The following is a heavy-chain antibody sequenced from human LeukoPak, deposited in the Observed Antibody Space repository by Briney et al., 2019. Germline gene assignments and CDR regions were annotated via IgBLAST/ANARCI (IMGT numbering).Heavy chain of an antibody. Sequence: GGSLRLSCAASGFTFSSSAMSWVRQAPGKGLEWVSAISNNGGYTYYADSVQGRFTISRDNSKSTLCLQMNSLKTEDTALYYCVKASSSSPQYNWFDAWGQGTLVTVSS. CDR2: ISNNGGYT. D-gene: IGHD6-6*01. CDR1: GFTFSSSA. CDR3: VKASSSSPQYNWFDA. V-gene: IGHV3-23*01. J-gene: IGHJ5*02.